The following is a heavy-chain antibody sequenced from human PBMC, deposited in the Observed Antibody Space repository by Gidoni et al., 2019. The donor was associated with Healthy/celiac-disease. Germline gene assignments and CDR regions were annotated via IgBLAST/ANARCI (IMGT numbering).Heavy chain of an antibody. CDR1: AGSLSSYY. Sequence: QVQLQESGPGLVQPSETLSLTCTVPAGSLSSYYWSWIRQPPGKGLEWIGYIYYSGSTNYNPSLKSRVTISVDTSKNQFSLKLSSVTAADTAVYYCARRRTAITASHYYMDVWGKGTTVTVSS. J-gene: IGHJ6*03. D-gene: IGHD5-18*01. V-gene: IGHV4-59*08. CDR3: ARRRTAITASHYYMDV. CDR2: IYYSGST.